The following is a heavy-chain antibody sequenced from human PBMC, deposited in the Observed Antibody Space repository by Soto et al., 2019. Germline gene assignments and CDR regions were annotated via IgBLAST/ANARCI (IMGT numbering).Heavy chain of an antibody. CDR1: GYNFGGYW. CDR3: VRARSTDSRPDY. D-gene: IGHD3-22*01. CDR2: IHPGASDT. J-gene: IGHJ4*02. V-gene: IGHV5-51*01. Sequence: GESLKISCKGTGYNFGGYWIGWVRQLPGKGLEWMGIIHPGASDTRYSPSFQGQVTVAADESTSTTYLQWRSLKASDSATYYCVRARSTDSRPDYWGQGTLVTVSS.